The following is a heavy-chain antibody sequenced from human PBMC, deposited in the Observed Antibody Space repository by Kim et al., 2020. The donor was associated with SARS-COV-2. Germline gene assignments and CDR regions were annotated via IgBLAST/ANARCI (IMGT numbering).Heavy chain of an antibody. D-gene: IGHD4-17*01. CDR3: ARSPSTVVTPNYFDY. Sequence: PPLKSLVTISVDTSKNQFSLKLSSVTAADTAVYYCARSPSTVVTPNYFDYWGQGTLVTVSS. J-gene: IGHJ4*02. V-gene: IGHV4-59*01.